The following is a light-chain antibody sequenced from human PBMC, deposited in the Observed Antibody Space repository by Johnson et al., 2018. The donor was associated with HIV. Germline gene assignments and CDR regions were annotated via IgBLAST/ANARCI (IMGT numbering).Light chain of an antibody. V-gene: IGLV1-51*02. Sequence: QSVLTQPPSMSAAPGQKVTISCSASSSNIGNNYVSWYQQLPGTAPKLLIYENNKRPSGIPDRFSGSKSGTSATLGITGLPTGDEADYYCGTWDSSLSVYVFGTGTKVTVL. CDR3: GTWDSSLSVYV. CDR1: SSNIGNNY. CDR2: ENN. J-gene: IGLJ1*01.